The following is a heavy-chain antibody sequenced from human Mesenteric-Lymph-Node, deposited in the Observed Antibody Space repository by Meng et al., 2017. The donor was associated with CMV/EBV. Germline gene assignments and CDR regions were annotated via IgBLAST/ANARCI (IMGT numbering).Heavy chain of an antibody. Sequence: SLKISCAASGFTFQNNAMHWIRQAPGKGLEWVSGINWNSGGFAYADSVKGRFTLSRDNAKNSLYLHMNSLRDEDTTLYYCAKDVGKTVVMPAAVGDDYHYGMDVWGQGTMVTVSS. CDR2: INWNSGGF. J-gene: IGHJ6*02. CDR1: GFTFQNNA. CDR3: AKDVGKTVVMPAAVGDDYHYGMDV. V-gene: IGHV3-9*01. D-gene: IGHD2-2*01.